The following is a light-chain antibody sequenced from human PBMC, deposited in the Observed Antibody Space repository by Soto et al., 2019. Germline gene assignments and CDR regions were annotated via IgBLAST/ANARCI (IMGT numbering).Light chain of an antibody. CDR2: EVS. J-gene: IGLJ2*01. V-gene: IGLV2-14*01. CDR1: SSDVGGYNY. CDR3: SSYTSSSTRVV. Sequence: QSALTQPASVSGSPGQSITISCTGTSSDVGGYNYVSWYQQHPDKAPKLMIYEVSNRPSGVSNRFSGSTSGNTASLTISGLQAEDEADYYSSSYTSSSTRVVFGGGTKLTVL.